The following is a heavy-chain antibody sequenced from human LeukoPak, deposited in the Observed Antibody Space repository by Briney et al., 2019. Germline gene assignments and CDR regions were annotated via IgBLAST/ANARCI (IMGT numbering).Heavy chain of an antibody. CDR1: GYSFTSYW. J-gene: IGHJ3*02. CDR3: AIHRALDAFDI. Sequence: GESLKISCKGSGYSFTSYWIGWVRAMPGKGLGWMGLIYPGDSDTRYSPSFQGQVTISADKSISTAYLQWSSLKASDTAMYYCAIHRALDAFDIWGQGTMVTVSS. D-gene: IGHD3-16*02. CDR2: IYPGDSDT. V-gene: IGHV5-51*01.